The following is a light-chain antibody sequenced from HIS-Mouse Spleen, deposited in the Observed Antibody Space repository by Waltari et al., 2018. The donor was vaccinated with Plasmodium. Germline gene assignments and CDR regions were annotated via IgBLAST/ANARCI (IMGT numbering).Light chain of an antibody. V-gene: IGKV3-15*01. J-gene: IGKJ3*01. CDR3: QQYNNWSFT. CDR1: QSVSSN. CDR2: GAS. Sequence: EIVMTQSPATLSVSPGERDTLSCRASQSVSSNLAWYQQKPGQAHRLLIYGASTRATGIPARFSGSGSGTEFTLTISSLQSEDFAVYYCQQYNNWSFTFGPGTKVDIK.